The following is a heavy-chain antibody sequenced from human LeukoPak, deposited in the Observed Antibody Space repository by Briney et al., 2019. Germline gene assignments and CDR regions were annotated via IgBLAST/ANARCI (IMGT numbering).Heavy chain of an antibody. J-gene: IGHJ6*02. V-gene: IGHV4-34*01. CDR1: GGSFSGYY. CDR3: ATPWGKSRPYYYYGMDV. CDR2: INHSGST. D-gene: IGHD3-16*01. Sequence: NASETLSLTCAVYGGSFSGYYWSWIRQPPGKGLEWIGEINHSGSTNYNPSLKSRVTISVDTSKNQFSLKLSSVTAADTAVYYCATPWGKSRPYYYYGMDVWGQGTTVTVSS.